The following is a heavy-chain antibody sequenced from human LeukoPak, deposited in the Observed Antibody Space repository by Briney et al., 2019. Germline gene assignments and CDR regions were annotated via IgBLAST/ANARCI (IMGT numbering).Heavy chain of an antibody. V-gene: IGHV3-43*02. J-gene: IGHJ5*01. CDR1: GFTFGDYA. D-gene: IGHD5-12*01. Sequence: GGSLRLSCAASGFTFGDYAMHWIRQVPGKGLEWVSLISGDSGRKDYADSVKGRFTVSRDNSKKSLYLQMNSLTTEDTALYYCAKGRGYSGNAADSWGQGTLVTVSS. CDR3: AKGRGYSGNAADS. CDR2: ISGDSGRK.